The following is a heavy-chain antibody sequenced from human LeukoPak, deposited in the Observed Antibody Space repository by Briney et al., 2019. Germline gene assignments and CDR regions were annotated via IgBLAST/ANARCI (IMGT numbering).Heavy chain of an antibody. CDR2: IRNDGSNK. CDR1: GFTFSSSG. D-gene: IGHD3-10*01. J-gene: IGHJ4*02. Sequence: PGGSLRLSCPASGFTFSSSGMHWVRQPPGKGREWVAFIRNDGSNKNYADSVKGRFTISRDNPKNTLYLQMNSLRTEDTPVYYCAKDSSYYGFDYWGQGTLVTVSS. V-gene: IGHV3-30*02. CDR3: AKDSSYYGFDY.